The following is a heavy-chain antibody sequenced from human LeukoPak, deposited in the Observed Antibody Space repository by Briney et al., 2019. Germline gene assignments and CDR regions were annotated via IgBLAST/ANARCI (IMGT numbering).Heavy chain of an antibody. CDR1: GASFSGYY. CDR3: AREEAAAGFNN. D-gene: IGHD6-13*01. CDR2: INHNGST. J-gene: IGHJ4*02. Sequence: SETLSLTCAVYGASFSGYYWSWIRQPPGKGLEWIGEINHNGSTNYNPSLKSRVTISLDTSKNQFSLRLSSVTAADTAVYYCAREEAAAGFNNWGQGTLVTVSS. V-gene: IGHV4-34*01.